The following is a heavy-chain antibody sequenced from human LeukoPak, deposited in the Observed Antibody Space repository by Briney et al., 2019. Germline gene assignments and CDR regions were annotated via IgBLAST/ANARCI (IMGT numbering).Heavy chain of an antibody. CDR1: GYTFTSYG. Sequence: ASVKVSCKASGYTFTSYGISWVRQAPGQGLEWMGWISAYNGNTNYAQKLQGRVTMTTDTSTSTAYMELRSLRSDDTAVYYCARSSGDSGNYYYYGMDVWAKGPRSPSP. V-gene: IGHV1-18*01. CDR2: ISAYNGNT. D-gene: IGHD1-26*01. CDR3: ARSSGDSGNYYYYGMDV. J-gene: IGHJ6*02.